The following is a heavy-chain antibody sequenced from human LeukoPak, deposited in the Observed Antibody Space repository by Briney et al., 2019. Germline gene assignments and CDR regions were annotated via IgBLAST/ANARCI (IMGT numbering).Heavy chain of an antibody. J-gene: IGHJ4*02. CDR1: GFTFSHYA. V-gene: IGHV3-30-3*01. D-gene: IGHD5-18*01. Sequence: GGSLRLSCAASGFTFSHYAMHWVCQAPGKGLEWVALISYDGSNIQYADSLKGRFTISRDNSKNTLYLQMNSLRVDDTAVYYCARDQGYSYGHSFDYWGQGTLVTVSS. CDR3: ARDQGYSYGHSFDY. CDR2: ISYDGSNI.